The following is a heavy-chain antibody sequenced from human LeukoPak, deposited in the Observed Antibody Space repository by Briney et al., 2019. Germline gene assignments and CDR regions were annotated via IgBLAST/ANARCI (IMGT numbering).Heavy chain of an antibody. V-gene: IGHV3-30*02. CDR1: GYTFSSYG. CDR3: AKGPALSIAVAGNSDY. D-gene: IGHD6-19*01. Sequence: GGSLRLSCAASGYTFSSYGMHWVPQAPGKGLEWVAFIRYDGSNKYYADSVKGRFTISRDNSKNTLYLQMNSLRAEDTAVYYCAKGPALSIAVAGNSDYWGQGTLVTVSS. CDR2: IRYDGSNK. J-gene: IGHJ4*02.